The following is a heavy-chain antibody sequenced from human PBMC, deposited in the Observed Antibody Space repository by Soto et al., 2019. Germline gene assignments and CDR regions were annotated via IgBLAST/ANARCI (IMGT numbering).Heavy chain of an antibody. J-gene: IGHJ4*02. CDR3: AKSCIEVVGRGAFDD. Sequence: EVHLLESGGGLIQPGGSLGLSCAASGFVFSTYAMSWVRQAPGKGLEWVSTIKGTDGSTYYADSVKGRFAIFRDNSKNPLYMQMNSLRAGDAAVYHCAKSCIEVVGRGAFDDWGQGTLVTVPS. D-gene: IGHD6-19*01. V-gene: IGHV3-23*01. CDR2: IKGTDGST. CDR1: GFVFSTYA.